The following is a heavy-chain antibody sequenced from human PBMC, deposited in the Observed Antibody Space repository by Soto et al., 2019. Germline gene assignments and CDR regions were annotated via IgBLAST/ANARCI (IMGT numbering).Heavy chain of an antibody. V-gene: IGHV3-15*01. CDR3: TTDLPYMGLALLYYYYMDV. Sequence: PGGSLRLSCAASGFTFSNAWMSWVRQAPGKGLEWVGRIKSKTDGGTTDYAAPVKGRFTISRDDSKNTLYLQMNSLKTEDTAVYYCTTDLPYMGLALLYYYYMDVWGKGTTVTVSS. CDR1: GFTFSNAW. D-gene: IGHD2-2*02. CDR2: IKSKTDGGTT. J-gene: IGHJ6*03.